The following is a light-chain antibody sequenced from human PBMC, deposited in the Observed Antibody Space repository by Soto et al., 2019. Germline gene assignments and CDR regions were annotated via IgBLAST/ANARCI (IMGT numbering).Light chain of an antibody. CDR1: SSNIGSNT. CDR2: SNN. CDR3: AAWDDSLNGLV. V-gene: IGLV1-44*01. J-gene: IGLJ2*01. Sequence: QPVLTQPPSASGTPGQRVTISCSGSSSNIGSNTVNWYQQLPGTAPKLLIYSNNQRPSGVPDRFSGSKSGTSASLAISGLQSEDEADYHCAAWDDSLNGLVFGGGTKLTVL.